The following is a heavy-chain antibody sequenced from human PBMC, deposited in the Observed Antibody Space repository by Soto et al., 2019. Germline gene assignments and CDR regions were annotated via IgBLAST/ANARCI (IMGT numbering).Heavy chain of an antibody. J-gene: IGHJ4*02. CDR3: TTVPASGSSHLYYFDY. V-gene: IGHV3-15*07. CDR2: IKSKTDGGTT. CDR1: GFTFSNAW. Sequence: LRLSCAASGFTFSNAWINWVRQAPGKGLEWVGCIKSKTDGGTTDFAAPVKGRFAISRDDSKNTLYLQMNSLKTEDTAVYYCTTVPASGSSHLYYFDYWGQGTLVTVSS. D-gene: IGHD1-26*01.